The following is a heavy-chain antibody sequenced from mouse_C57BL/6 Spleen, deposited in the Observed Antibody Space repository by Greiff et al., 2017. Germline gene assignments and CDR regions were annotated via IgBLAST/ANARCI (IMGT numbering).Heavy chain of an antibody. CDR2: IYPGSGST. CDR1: GYTFTSYW. J-gene: IGHJ3*01. CDR3: ARKDSSGYNPAWFAY. V-gene: IGHV1-55*01. D-gene: IGHD3-2*02. Sequence: QVQLQQPGAELVKPGASVKMSCKASGYTFTSYWITWVKQRPGQGLEWIGDIYPGSGSTNYNEKFKSKATLTVDTSSSTAYMQLSSLTSEDSAVYYCARKDSSGYNPAWFAYWGQGTLVTVSA.